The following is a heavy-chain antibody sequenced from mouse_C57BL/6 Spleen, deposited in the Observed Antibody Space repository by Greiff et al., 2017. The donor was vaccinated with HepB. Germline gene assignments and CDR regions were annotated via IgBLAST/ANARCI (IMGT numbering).Heavy chain of an antibody. J-gene: IGHJ2*01. CDR3: TLGYYGSSPDY. CDR1: GFNIKDDY. V-gene: IGHV14-4*01. CDR2: IDPENGDT. D-gene: IGHD1-1*01. Sequence: VQLQQSGAELVRPGASVKLSCTASGFNIKDDYMHWVKQRPEQGLEWIGWIDPENGDTEYASKFQGKATITADTSSNTAYLQLSSLTSEDTAVYYCTLGYYGSSPDYWGQGTTLTVSS.